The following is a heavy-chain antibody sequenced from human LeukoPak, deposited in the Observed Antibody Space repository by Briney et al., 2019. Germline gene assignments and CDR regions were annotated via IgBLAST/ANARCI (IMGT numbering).Heavy chain of an antibody. J-gene: IGHJ6*03. Sequence: GASVKVSCKASGYTFTSYDINWVRQATGQGPEWMGWMNPNSGNTGYAQKFQGRVTITRNTSISTAYMELSSLRSEDTAVYYCARVQVGAYYYYYYMDVWGKGTTVTVSS. CDR1: GYTFTSYD. V-gene: IGHV1-8*03. CDR2: MNPNSGNT. D-gene: IGHD1-26*01. CDR3: ARVQVGAYYYYYYMDV.